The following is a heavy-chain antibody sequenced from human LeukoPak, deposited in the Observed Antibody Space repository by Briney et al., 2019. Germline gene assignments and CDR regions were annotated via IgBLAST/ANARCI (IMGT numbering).Heavy chain of an antibody. CDR3: AKDLRGDLENWNQYYFDY. V-gene: IGHV3-23*01. J-gene: IGHJ4*02. Sequence: GGSLRLSCAASGFTFSSYAMSWVRQAPGKGLEWVSAISGSGGSTYYADSVKGRFTISRDNSKNTLYLQMNSLRAEDTAVYYCAKDLRGDLENWNQYYFDYWGQGTLVTVSS. CDR1: GFTFSSYA. CDR2: ISGSGGST. D-gene: IGHD1-1*01.